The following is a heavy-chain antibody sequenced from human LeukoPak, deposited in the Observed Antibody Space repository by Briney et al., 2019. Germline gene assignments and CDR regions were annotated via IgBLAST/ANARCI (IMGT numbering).Heavy chain of an antibody. CDR3: SYDSGGYYLGGSDY. D-gene: IGHD3-22*01. CDR1: GGTFTSYS. V-gene: IGHV1-69*13. J-gene: IGHJ4*02. Sequence: ASVKVSCKASGGTFTSYSIRWVRQAPGQGLEWMGGIIPICGTANYAQKFQGRVTITADESTSTAYMELSSLRSEDTGVYYCSYDSGGYYLGGSDYWGQGTLVTVSS. CDR2: IIPICGTA.